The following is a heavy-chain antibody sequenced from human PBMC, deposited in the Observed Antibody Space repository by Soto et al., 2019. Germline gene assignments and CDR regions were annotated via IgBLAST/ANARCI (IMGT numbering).Heavy chain of an antibody. CDR1: GYTFTNFG. CDR2: ISAYNGNT. D-gene: IGHD3-16*01. CDR3: ARGGTPFDY. J-gene: IGHJ4*02. Sequence: QVQLVQSGAEVKKPGASVKVSCKASGYTFTNFGISWVRQAPGQGLEWMGWISAYNGNTNYAQKFQGRVTMTTDTSTRTACMAVRSLRFDDAAVYYCARGGTPFDYWGQGTLVTVSS. V-gene: IGHV1-18*01.